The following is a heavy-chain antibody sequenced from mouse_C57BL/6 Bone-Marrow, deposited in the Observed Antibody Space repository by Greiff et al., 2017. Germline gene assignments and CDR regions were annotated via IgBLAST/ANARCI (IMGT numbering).Heavy chain of an antibody. CDR2: IDPSDSYT. CDR1: GYTFTSCW. D-gene: IGHD3-2*02. Sequence: QVQLQQPGAELVMPGASVKLSCKASGYTFTSCWMHWVKQRPGQGLEWIGEIDPSDSYTNYNQKFKGKSTLTVDKSSSTAYMQLSSLTSEDSAVYYCAREGGWGFDYWGQGTTLTVSS. J-gene: IGHJ2*01. CDR3: AREGGWGFDY. V-gene: IGHV1-69*01.